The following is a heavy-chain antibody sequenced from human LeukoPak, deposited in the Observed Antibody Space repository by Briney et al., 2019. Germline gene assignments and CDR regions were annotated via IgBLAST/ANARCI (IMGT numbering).Heavy chain of an antibody. CDR3: ARDRFYDSSGYYSDY. Sequence: GGSLRLSCAASGFTFSIYSMNWAPRAPGRGREGVSSISSSSSYIYYADSVKGRFTISRDNAKNSLYLQMNSLRAEDTAVYYCARDRFYDSSGYYSDYWGQGTLVTVSS. V-gene: IGHV3-21*01. CDR2: ISSSSSYI. CDR1: GFTFSIYS. J-gene: IGHJ4*02. D-gene: IGHD3-22*01.